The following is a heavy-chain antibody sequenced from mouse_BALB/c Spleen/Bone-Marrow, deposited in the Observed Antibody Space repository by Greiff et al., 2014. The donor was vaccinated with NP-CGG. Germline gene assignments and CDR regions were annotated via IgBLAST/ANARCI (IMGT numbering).Heavy chain of an antibody. V-gene: IGHV5-17*02. CDR3: AREGDSYAGVDY. Sequence: DVQLMESGGGLVQPGGSRKLSCAASGFTFSSFGMHWVRQAPEKGLEWVAYISSGSSTFYSADKVKGRFTVTRDNTKNTLFRQSTGLRYEDTAMYYCAREGDSYAGVDYWGQGTTLTVSS. D-gene: IGHD1-1*01. CDR1: GFTFSSFG. J-gene: IGHJ2*01. CDR2: ISSGSSTF.